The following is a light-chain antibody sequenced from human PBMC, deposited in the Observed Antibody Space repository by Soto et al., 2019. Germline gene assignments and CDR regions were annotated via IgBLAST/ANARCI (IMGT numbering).Light chain of an antibody. CDR1: SSDVGGYNL. CDR2: DVR. V-gene: IGLV2-14*01. J-gene: IGLJ1*01. Sequence: QSALTQPDSVSGSPGQSITISCTGTSSDVGGYNLVSWYQQHPGKAPKLMIYDVRNRPSGVSNRFSGSKSVNTASLTISGLQAEDEADYYCSSYTSISTYVFGTGTKVTVL. CDR3: SSYTSISTYV.